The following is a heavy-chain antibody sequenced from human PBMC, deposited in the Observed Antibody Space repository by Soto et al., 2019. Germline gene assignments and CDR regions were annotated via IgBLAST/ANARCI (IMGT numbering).Heavy chain of an antibody. CDR3: ARHLPYCSDTSHCAYGMDV. V-gene: IGHV4-30-4*01. D-gene: IGHD2-2*01. CDR1: GGSISSGDYY. Sequence: SETLSLTCTVSGGSISSGDYYWSWIRQPPGKGLEWIGYTYHSGSTNYNPSLKSRVTISVDTSKNQFSLKLSSVTAADTAVYYCARHLPYCSDTSHCAYGMDVWGQGTTVTVSS. J-gene: IGHJ6*02. CDR2: TYHSGST.